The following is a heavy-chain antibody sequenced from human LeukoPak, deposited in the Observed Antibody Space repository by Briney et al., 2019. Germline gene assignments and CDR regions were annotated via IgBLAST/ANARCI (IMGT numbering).Heavy chain of an antibody. CDR3: ARRHYDILTGYPSSVDP. Sequence: PSETLSLTCAVYGGSFSGYYWSWIRQPPGKGLEWIGEINHSGSTNYNPSLKSRVTISVDTSKNQFSLKLSSVTAADTAVYYCARRHYDILTGYPSSVDPWGQGILVTVSS. V-gene: IGHV4-34*01. J-gene: IGHJ5*02. CDR1: GGSFSGYY. D-gene: IGHD3-9*01. CDR2: INHSGST.